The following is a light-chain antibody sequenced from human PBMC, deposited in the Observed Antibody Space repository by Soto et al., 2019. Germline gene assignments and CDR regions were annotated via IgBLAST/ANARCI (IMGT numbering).Light chain of an antibody. CDR3: SSHTSTSTPPYV. V-gene: IGLV2-14*03. J-gene: IGLJ1*01. Sequence: QAVVTQPASVSGSPGQSITISCTGTSSDVGGYNYVSWYQHHPGKAPKLMIYDVSNRPSGVSNRFSGSKSGNTASLTISGLQAEDEADYYCSSHTSTSTPPYVFGTGTKLTVL. CDR1: SSDVGGYNY. CDR2: DVS.